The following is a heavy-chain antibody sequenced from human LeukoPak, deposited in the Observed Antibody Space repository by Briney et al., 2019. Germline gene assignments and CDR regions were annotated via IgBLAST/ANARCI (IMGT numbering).Heavy chain of an antibody. J-gene: IGHJ3*02. V-gene: IGHV1-18*01. CDR1: GYTFSNYG. Sequence: GASVKVSCKASGYTFSNYGISWVRQAPGQGLEWVGWISGYNGNTKYAQKLLGRVIMTTDTPTTTVYMELRSLRSDDTAVYYCARELGSGGSCRALDIWGQGTMVIVSS. CDR3: ARELGSGGSCRALDI. D-gene: IGHD2-15*01. CDR2: ISGYNGNT.